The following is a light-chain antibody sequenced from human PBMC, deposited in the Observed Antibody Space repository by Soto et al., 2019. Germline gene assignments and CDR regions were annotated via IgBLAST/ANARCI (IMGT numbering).Light chain of an antibody. CDR3: QQSYTTVRS. CDR1: QSISNF. Sequence: DIQMTQSPFSLSASVGDRVTISCRASQSISNFLNWYQQKPGKAPQLLIYAASRLHSGVPPRFSGSGAGTDFTLTISSLQPEDFATYFCQQSYTTVRSFGGGTKVE. CDR2: AAS. J-gene: IGKJ4*01. V-gene: IGKV1-39*01.